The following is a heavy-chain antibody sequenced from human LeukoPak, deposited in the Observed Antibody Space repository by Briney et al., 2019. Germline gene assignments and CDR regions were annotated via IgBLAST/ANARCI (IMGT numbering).Heavy chain of an antibody. CDR2: IYHSGST. D-gene: IGHD3-10*01. Sequence: SETLSLTCTVSGYSISSGYYWGWIRQPPGKGLEWIGSIYHSGSTNYNPSLKSRVTISVDKSKNQFSLKLSSVTAADTAVYYCASELGSSPLGTPDAFDIWGQGTMVTVSS. CDR1: GYSISSGYY. CDR3: ASELGSSPLGTPDAFDI. V-gene: IGHV4-38-2*02. J-gene: IGHJ3*02.